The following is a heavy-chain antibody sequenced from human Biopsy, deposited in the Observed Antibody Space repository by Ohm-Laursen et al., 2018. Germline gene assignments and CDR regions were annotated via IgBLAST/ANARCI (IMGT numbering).Heavy chain of an antibody. V-gene: IGHV4-59*01. CDR1: GGTIKSYY. J-gene: IGHJ4*02. Sequence: SVTLSLTCTVSGGTIKSYYWNWIPQSQGKGLEWIGFIYYTGHTNYNPSLKSRATISVDTSKNQFSLKVISATAADTAVYYCARLTGDPAYWGQGILVTVSS. D-gene: IGHD7-27*01. CDR3: ARLTGDPAY. CDR2: IYYTGHT.